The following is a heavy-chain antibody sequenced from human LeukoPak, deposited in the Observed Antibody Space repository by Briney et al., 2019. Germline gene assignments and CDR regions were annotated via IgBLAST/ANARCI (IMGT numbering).Heavy chain of an antibody. Sequence: TGGSLRLSCAASEFTFSAYAMHWIRQAPGRGLEWVASVRYGGSIKYYADSVKGRFTISRDNAKNTLYLQMNSLRPEDTAVYYCTKDLGTEYNIFDYWGQGTLVTVSS. V-gene: IGHV3-30*02. D-gene: IGHD3-9*01. J-gene: IGHJ4*02. CDR1: EFTFSAYA. CDR2: VRYGGSIK. CDR3: TKDLGTEYNIFDY.